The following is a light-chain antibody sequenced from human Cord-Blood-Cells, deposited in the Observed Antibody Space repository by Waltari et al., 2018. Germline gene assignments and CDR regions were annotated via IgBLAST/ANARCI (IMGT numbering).Light chain of an antibody. CDR3: SSYTSSITLV. CDR1: SSDVGGYNY. Sequence: QSALTQPASVSGSPGQSITISCTGTSSDVGGYNYFSWYQQPPGKAPQLMIYEVSNRPSGVSNRFSGSQSGNTASLTISGLQAEDEADYYCSSYTSSITLVFGTGTKVTVL. V-gene: IGLV2-14*01. CDR2: EVS. J-gene: IGLJ1*01.